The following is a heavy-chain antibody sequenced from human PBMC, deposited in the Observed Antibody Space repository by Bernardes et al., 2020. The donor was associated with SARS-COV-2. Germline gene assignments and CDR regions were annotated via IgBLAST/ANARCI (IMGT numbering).Heavy chain of an antibody. J-gene: IGHJ4*02. V-gene: IGHV3-33*01. CDR2: IWFDGNNK. D-gene: IGHD3-9*01. CDR3: AREHYDILTGYLYYFDY. CDR1: GFTFTDYF. Sequence: GGPLKLSCAASGFTFTDYFMHWVRQAPGKGLEWVAVIWFDGNNKYYADSVKGRFTISKDNSKNTVYLQMDSLRVEDTALYYCAREHYDILTGYLYYFDYWGQGTLVTVSS.